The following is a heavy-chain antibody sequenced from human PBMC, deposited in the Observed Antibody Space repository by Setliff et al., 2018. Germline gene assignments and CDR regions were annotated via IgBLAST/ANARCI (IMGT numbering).Heavy chain of an antibody. V-gene: IGHV3-23*01. CDR2: ISDSGGST. Sequence: PGGSLRLSCVASGFTLSTYAMSWVRQAPGKGLEWVSVISDSGGSTYYADSVKGRFTISRDDSKNTLYLQVNSLRSEDTAVYYCTTDSMFYFDSSGYHVLDYWGQGTLVTVSS. CDR1: GFTLSTYA. CDR3: TTDSMFYFDSSGYHVLDY. J-gene: IGHJ4*02. D-gene: IGHD3-22*01.